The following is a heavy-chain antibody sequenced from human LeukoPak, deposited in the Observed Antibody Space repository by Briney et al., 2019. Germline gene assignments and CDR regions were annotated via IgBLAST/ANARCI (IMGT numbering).Heavy chain of an antibody. J-gene: IGHJ5*02. D-gene: IGHD3-16*01. CDR3: ARDRGGEAYALRFDP. CDR2: IWYDGSNK. V-gene: IGHV3-33*01. CDR1: GFTFSSYG. Sequence: PGRSLRLSCAASGFTFSSYGMHWVRQAPGKGLEWVAVIWYDGSNKYYADSVKGRFTISRDNSKNTLYLQMNSLRAEDTAVYYCARDRGGEAYALRFDPWGQGTLVTVSS.